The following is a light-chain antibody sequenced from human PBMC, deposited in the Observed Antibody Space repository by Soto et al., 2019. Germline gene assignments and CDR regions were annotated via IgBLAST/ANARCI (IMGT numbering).Light chain of an antibody. CDR2: DVN. V-gene: IGLV2-18*01. J-gene: IGLJ1*01. CDR1: TTDIDNYDS. Sequence: QSALTQPPSVSGSPGQTVTISCTATTTDIDNYDSVSWYQQAPGTAPKLIIYDVNDRPSAPPDRFSGSTSVNTASLTISGLQAEDETDYFCSLYSSNGSLIFGPGTKVTVL. CDR3: SLYSSNGSLI.